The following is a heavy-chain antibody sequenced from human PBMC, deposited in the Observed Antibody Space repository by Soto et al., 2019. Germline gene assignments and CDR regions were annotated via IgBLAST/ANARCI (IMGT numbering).Heavy chain of an antibody. CDR1: GFSLSTRGVG. V-gene: IGHV2-5*02. Sequence: QITLEESGPTLVKPTQTLTLTCTFSGFSLSTRGVGVGWIRQPPGKALEWLELIYWDDDKRYRPSLRSRLTITKETSKNRVVLTMTNMDPVDTATYDCAHSFLDTPLGGQSYYYGMDVWGQGTTVTVSS. CDR3: AHSFLDTPLGGQSYYYGMDV. CDR2: IYWDDDK. D-gene: IGHD3-16*01. J-gene: IGHJ6*02.